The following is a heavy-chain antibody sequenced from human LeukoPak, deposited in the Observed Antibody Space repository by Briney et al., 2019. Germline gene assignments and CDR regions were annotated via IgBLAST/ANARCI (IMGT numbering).Heavy chain of an antibody. CDR1: GFTFSSHA. CDR2: ISDSGRST. V-gene: IGHV3-23*01. Sequence: TGGSLRLSCAASGFTFSSHAMSWVRQAPGKGLEWVSTISDSGRSTYYTDSVEGRFTISRDNSKNTLYLQMNSLRAEDTAVYYCAKQDPVTTFFDYWGQGTLVTVSS. J-gene: IGHJ4*02. D-gene: IGHD4-17*01. CDR3: AKQDPVTTFFDY.